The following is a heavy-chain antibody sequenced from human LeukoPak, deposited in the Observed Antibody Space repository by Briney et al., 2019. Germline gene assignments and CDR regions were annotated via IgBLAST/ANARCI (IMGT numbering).Heavy chain of an antibody. Sequence: PSETLSLTCTVSGGSISSYYWSWIRQPPGKGLEWIGYMYYSGSTNYNPSLKSRVTISVDMSKNQVSLKLSSVTAADTAVYYCARGRTVTTSESVGDYYYYMDVWGKGTTVTVSS. D-gene: IGHD4-17*01. CDR1: GGSISSYY. J-gene: IGHJ6*03. V-gene: IGHV4-59*01. CDR3: ARGRTVTTSESVGDYYYYMDV. CDR2: MYYSGST.